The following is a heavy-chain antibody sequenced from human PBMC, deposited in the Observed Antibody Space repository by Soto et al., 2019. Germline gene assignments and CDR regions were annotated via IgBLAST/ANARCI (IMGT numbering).Heavy chain of an antibody. CDR1: GGSISSYY. J-gene: IGHJ6*03. Sequence: QVQLQESGPGLVKPSETLSLTCTVSGGSISSYYWSWIRQPPGKGLEWIGYIYYSGSTNYNPSLKSRVTISVDTSKNQFSLKLSSVTAADTAVYYCARHRAMATMYYYYYYMDVWGKGTTVTVSS. D-gene: IGHD5-12*01. CDR2: IYYSGST. V-gene: IGHV4-59*08. CDR3: ARHRAMATMYYYYYYMDV.